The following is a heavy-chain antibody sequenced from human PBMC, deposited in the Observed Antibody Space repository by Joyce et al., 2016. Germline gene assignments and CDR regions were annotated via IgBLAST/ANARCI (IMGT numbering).Heavy chain of an antibody. V-gene: IGHV3-30*04. Sequence: QVQLVESGGGVAQPGRSLRLSCAASGFTFNRYAMQWVRQNPGKGLEWVAVISPDGRKKFYSDSVKDRFIISRDNSNKMVFVKMNSLRVEDTGVYYCARSPSNSWHTFDSWGQGTLVSVSS. CDR2: ISPDGRKK. D-gene: IGHD2-2*01. CDR3: ARSPSNSWHTFDS. CDR1: GFTFNRYA. J-gene: IGHJ4*02.